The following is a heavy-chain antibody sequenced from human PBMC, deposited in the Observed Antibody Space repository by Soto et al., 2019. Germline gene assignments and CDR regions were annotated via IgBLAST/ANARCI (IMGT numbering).Heavy chain of an antibody. V-gene: IGHV1-18*01. Sequence: GASVKVSCKASGYTFTSYGISWVRQAPGQGLEWMGWISAYNGNTNYAQKLQGRVTMTTDTSTSTAYMELRSLRSDDTAVYYCARVYSSSWYSWYYYGMDVWGQGTTVTVSS. D-gene: IGHD6-13*01. J-gene: IGHJ6*02. CDR2: ISAYNGNT. CDR1: GYTFTSYG. CDR3: ARVYSSSWYSWYYYGMDV.